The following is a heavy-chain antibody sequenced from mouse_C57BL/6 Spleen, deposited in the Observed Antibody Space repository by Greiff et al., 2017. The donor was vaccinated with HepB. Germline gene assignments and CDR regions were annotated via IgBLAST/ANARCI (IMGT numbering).Heavy chain of an antibody. CDR2: ISDGGSYT. Sequence: DVHLVESGGGLVKPGGSLKLSCAASGFTFSSYAMSWVRQTPEKRLEWVATISDGGSYTYYPDNVKGRFTISRDNAKNNLYLQMSHLRSEETAMYYCARSPYDDGFDYWGQGTTLTVSS. V-gene: IGHV5-4*01. CDR1: GFTFSSYA. CDR3: ARSPYDDGFDY. J-gene: IGHJ2*01. D-gene: IGHD1-1*01.